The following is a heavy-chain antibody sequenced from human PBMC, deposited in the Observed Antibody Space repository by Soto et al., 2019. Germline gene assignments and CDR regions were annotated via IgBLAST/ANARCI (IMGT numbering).Heavy chain of an antibody. CDR1: GGSISSGGYY. CDR3: ARAGLYQGGIDY. J-gene: IGHJ4*02. CDR2: IYYSGST. Sequence: QVQLQESGPGLVKPSQTLSLTCTVSGGSISSGGYYWSWIRQHPGKGLEWIGYIYYSGSTYYNPSLKSRXXIXVXMSKNQFSLKLSSVTAADTAVYYCARAGLYQGGIDYWGQGTLVTVSS. D-gene: IGHD2-2*02. V-gene: IGHV4-31*03.